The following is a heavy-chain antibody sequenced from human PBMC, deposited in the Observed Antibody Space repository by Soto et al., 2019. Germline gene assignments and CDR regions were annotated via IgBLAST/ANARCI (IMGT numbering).Heavy chain of an antibody. Sequence: SETLSLTCTVSGGSISSSSYYCGWIRQPPGKGLEWIGSIYYSGSTYYNPSLKSRVTISVDTSKNQFSLKLSSVTAADTAVYYCARLTYYYDSSGKYYFDYWGQGTMVTVSS. V-gene: IGHV4-39*01. D-gene: IGHD3-22*01. CDR1: GGSISSSSYY. CDR3: ARLTYYYDSSGKYYFDY. J-gene: IGHJ4*02. CDR2: IYYSGST.